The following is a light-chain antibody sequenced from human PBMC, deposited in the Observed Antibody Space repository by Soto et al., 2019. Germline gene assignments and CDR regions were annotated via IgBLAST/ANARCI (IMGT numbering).Light chain of an antibody. CDR3: QYPKT. V-gene: IGKV3-15*01. J-gene: IGKJ1*01. CDR1: QSVSSN. Sequence: EIVMTQSPATLSVSPGERATLSCRASQSVSSNLAWYQQKPGQAPRLLIYGASTRATGIPARFSGSGSGTDFTLPISSLQAEDFAVYYCQYPKTFGQGTKVEIK. CDR2: GAS.